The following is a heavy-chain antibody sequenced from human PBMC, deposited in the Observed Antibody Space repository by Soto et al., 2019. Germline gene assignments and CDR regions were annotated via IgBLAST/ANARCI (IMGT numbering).Heavy chain of an antibody. CDR2: IIPIFGTA. D-gene: IGHD3-3*01. Sequence: QVQLVQSGAEVKKPGSSVKVSCKASGGTFSSYAISWVRQAPGQGLEWMGGIIPIFGTANYAQKFQGRVTITADDSTSTAYMELSSLRSEDTAVYYCARARFTIFGVVIIPHYYYYGMDVWGQGTTVTVSS. CDR1: GGTFSSYA. CDR3: ARARFTIFGVVIIPHYYYYGMDV. J-gene: IGHJ6*02. V-gene: IGHV1-69*01.